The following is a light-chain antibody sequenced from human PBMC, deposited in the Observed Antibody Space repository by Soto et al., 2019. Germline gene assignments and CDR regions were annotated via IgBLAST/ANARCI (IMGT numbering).Light chain of an antibody. V-gene: IGKV2-30*02. CDR3: MQGTHWQLT. CDR1: HILIHSDGDTY. CDR2: KVS. Sequence: DVVMTQSPLSLPVTLGQPASISCRSSHILIHSDGDTYLNWFQQRPGQSPRRLIYKVSDRDSGVPDRFSGRGSGTDFTLEISRVEAEDVGVYYCMQGTHWQLTLGQGTEVEIK. J-gene: IGKJ1*01.